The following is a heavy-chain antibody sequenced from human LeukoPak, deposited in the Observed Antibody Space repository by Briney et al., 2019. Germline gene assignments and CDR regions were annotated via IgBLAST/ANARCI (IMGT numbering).Heavy chain of an antibody. J-gene: IGHJ5*02. CDR1: GDSINTASYY. V-gene: IGHV4-39*01. Sequence: SETLSLTCTVSGDSINTASYYWGWIRQPPGKGLEWIGSIYYSGITYYNPSLKRRATISVDTSENQFSLRLISVTAADTAVYYCARHLPSMDYTGWRQGWFDPWGQGTLVTVSS. CDR2: IYYSGIT. D-gene: IGHD3-9*01. CDR3: ARHLPSMDYTGWRQGWFDP.